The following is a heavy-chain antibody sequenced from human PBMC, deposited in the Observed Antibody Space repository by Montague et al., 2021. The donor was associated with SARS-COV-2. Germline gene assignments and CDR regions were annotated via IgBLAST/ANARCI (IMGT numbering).Heavy chain of an antibody. J-gene: IGHJ2*01. CDR2: TYYRSKRYN. D-gene: IGHD2-21*02. CDR1: GDSVSSNIAT. Sequence: CAISGDSVSSNIATWNWIRQSPSRGLEWLGRTYYRSKRYNDYAVSVKSRVIINPDTSNNRISLQLSSVTPEDTAVYYCARAYCGGDCYFYWYFDLWGRGTLVTVSS. CDR3: ARAYCGGDCYFYWYFDL. V-gene: IGHV6-1*01.